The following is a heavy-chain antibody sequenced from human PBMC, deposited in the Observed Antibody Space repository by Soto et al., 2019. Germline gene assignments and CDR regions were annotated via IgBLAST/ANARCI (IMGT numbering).Heavy chain of an antibody. CDR2: INPMSGST. V-gene: IGHV1-46*01. Sequence: QVQLVQSGAEVKKPGASVKVSCRASGYTFTNYYIHWVRQAPGQGLEWMAIINPMSGSTNYAQNFQGRVTLTMDTSTTTVYMDLSSLRFEDTAVYFCARDLLAGDFWGQRTLVTVSS. CDR3: ARDLLAGDF. D-gene: IGHD3-10*01. CDR1: GYTFTNYY. J-gene: IGHJ4*02.